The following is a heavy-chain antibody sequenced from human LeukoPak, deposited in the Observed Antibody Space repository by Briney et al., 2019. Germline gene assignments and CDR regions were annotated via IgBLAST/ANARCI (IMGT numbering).Heavy chain of an antibody. D-gene: IGHD3-9*01. J-gene: IGHJ3*02. Sequence: AGGSLRLSCAASGFTVSSNYMSWVRQAPGKGLGWVSVIYSGGSTYYADSVKDRFTISRDNAKNTFYLQMNSLRVEDTAVYYCATRTETSYDVLTGYLIGGPFDIWGQGTMVTVSS. CDR1: GFTVSSNY. CDR3: ATRTETSYDVLTGYLIGGPFDI. V-gene: IGHV3-66*01. CDR2: IYSGGST.